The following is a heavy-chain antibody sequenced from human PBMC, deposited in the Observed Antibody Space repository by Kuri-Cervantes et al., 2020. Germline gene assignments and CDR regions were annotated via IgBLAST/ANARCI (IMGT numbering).Heavy chain of an antibody. CDR3: ARKMATRSYYYYNGLDV. J-gene: IGHJ6*02. Sequence: GESLKISCAASGFTFSDYYMSWIRQAPGKGLEWVSYISSSGSTIYYADSVKGRFTISRDDAKNSLYLQMNSLRAEDTAMYYCARKMATRSYYYYNGLDVWGQGTTVTVSS. CDR2: ISSSGSTI. CDR1: GFTFSDYY. D-gene: IGHD5-24*01. V-gene: IGHV3-11*01.